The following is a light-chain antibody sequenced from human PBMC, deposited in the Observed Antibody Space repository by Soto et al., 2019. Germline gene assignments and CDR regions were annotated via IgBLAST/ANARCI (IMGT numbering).Light chain of an antibody. CDR3: QQYNDWPQT. J-gene: IGKJ1*01. CDR2: GTA. CDR1: QSVRRY. V-gene: IGKV3D-15*01. Sequence: ESVLTQSPGTLSLSPGEALSLSCRSSQSVRRYLAWYQQKPGQAPRLLICGTANRAFGIPDRFSGSGSGTEFTLTISSLQSEDFAVYYCQQYNDWPQTLGQGTKVDIK.